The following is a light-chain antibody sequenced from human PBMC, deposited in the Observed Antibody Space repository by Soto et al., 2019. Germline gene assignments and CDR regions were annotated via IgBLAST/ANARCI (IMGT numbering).Light chain of an antibody. CDR2: DVS. CDR3: CSYAGSYTLYV. V-gene: IGLV2-11*01. Sequence: QSALTQPASVSGSPGQSITISCTGTSGDIGGYNYVSWYQQHPGTAPKLIISDVSKRPSGVPDRFSASKSGNTASLTISGLQAEEEADYYCCSYAGSYTLYVFGTGTKVTVL. J-gene: IGLJ1*01. CDR1: SGDIGGYNY.